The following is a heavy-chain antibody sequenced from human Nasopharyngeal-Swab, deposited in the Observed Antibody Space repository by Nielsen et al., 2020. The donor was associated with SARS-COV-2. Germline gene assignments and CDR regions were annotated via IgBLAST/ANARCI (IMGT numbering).Heavy chain of an antibody. CDR3: ARGIAVAARGWFDP. CDR1: EYTFTSYA. CDR2: INAGNGNT. D-gene: IGHD6-19*01. Sequence: ASVKVSCKASEYTFTSYAMHWVRQAPGQRLEWMGWINAGNGNTKYSQKFQGRVTITRDTSASTAYMELSSLRSEDTAVYYCARGIAVAARGWFDPWGQGTLVTVSS. V-gene: IGHV1-3*01. J-gene: IGHJ5*02.